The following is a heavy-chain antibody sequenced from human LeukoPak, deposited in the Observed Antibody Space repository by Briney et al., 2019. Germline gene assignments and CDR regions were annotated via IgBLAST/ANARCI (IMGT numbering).Heavy chain of an antibody. V-gene: IGHV1-18*01. CDR1: GYTFTSYG. Sequence: ASVKVSCKASGYTFTSYGISWGRQAPGQGLEWMGWISAYNGNTNYAQKLQGRATMTTDKSTSTDYMELRSLRSDDTAVYYCARDQIAAGLNWFAPWGQGTLVTVSS. CDR3: ARDQIAAGLNWFAP. D-gene: IGHD6-13*01. J-gene: IGHJ5*02. CDR2: ISAYNGNT.